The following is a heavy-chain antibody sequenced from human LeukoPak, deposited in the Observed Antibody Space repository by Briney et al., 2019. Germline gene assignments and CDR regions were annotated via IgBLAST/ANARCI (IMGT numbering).Heavy chain of an antibody. CDR3: ARALRCGGDCYLLDY. J-gene: IGHJ4*02. V-gene: IGHV4-59*01. D-gene: IGHD2-21*02. Sequence: SETLSLTFTVSGGSISSYYWSWIRQPPGKGLEWIGYIYYSGSTNYNPSLKSRVTISVDTSKNQFSLKLSSVTAADTAVYYCARALRCGGDCYLLDYWGQGTLVTVSS. CDR1: GGSISSYY. CDR2: IYYSGST.